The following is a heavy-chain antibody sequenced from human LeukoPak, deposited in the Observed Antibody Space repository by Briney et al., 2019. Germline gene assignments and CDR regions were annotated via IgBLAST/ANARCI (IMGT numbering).Heavy chain of an antibody. CDR1: GYTFTSYG. V-gene: IGHV1-18*01. J-gene: IGHJ4*02. D-gene: IGHD4-17*01. CDR3: ARSRSGDYPERTQDY. Sequence: ASVKVSCKASGYTFTSYGISWVRQAPGQGLEWMGWISAYNGNTNYAQGLQGRVTMTTDTSTSTAYMELRSLRSDDTAVYYCARSRSGDYPERTQDYWGQGTLVTVSS. CDR2: ISAYNGNT.